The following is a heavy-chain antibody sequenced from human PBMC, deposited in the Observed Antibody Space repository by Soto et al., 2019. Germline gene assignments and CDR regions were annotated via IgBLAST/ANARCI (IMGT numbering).Heavy chain of an antibody. CDR1: GGSISVYY. CDR2: IYASGSP. J-gene: IGHJ4*02. D-gene: IGHD1-26*01. CDR3: ARGVGSSPPRY. V-gene: IGHV4-59*01. Sequence: QVQLQESGPGHVKPSETLSLTCTISGGSISVYYWSWIRQSPGQALEWIGYIYASGSPYYNPSLRRRVLISADTSKNKVSLELTSATAADTAVYFCARGVGSSPPRYWGRGTLVTVSS.